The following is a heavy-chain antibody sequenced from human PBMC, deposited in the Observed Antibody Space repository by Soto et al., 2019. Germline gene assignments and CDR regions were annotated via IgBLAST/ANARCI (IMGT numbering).Heavy chain of an antibody. V-gene: IGHV1-8*01. CDR3: AGDRETYGMDG. J-gene: IGHJ6*02. CDR2: MNPNSGNT. Sequence: QVQLVQSGAEVKKPGASVKVSCKASGYTFTSYDINWVRQATGQGLEWMGWMNPNSGNTGYAQKFHGRVAMTRNTSISTAYRELSSLRAEDTGVYYCAGDRETYGMDGWGQGTTVTVSS. CDR1: GYTFTSYD.